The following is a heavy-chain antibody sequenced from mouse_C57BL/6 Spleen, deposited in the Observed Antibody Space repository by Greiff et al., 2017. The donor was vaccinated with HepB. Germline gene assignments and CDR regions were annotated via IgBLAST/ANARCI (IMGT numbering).Heavy chain of an antibody. CDR1: GFNIKDDY. CDR2: IDPENGDT. J-gene: IGHJ3*01. Sequence: VQLQQSGAELVWPGASVKLSCTASGFNIKDDYMHWVKQRPEQGLEWIGWIDPENGDTEYASKFQGKATITADTSSNTAYLQLSSLTSEDTAVYYCTTKRWTWFAYWGQGTLVTVSA. CDR3: TTKRWTWFAY. V-gene: IGHV14-4*01.